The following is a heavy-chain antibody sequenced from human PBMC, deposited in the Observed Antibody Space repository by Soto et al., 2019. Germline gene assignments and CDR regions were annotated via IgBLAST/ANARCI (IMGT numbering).Heavy chain of an antibody. J-gene: IGHJ4*02. Sequence: GGSLRLSCAASGFTFSSYAMSWVRQAPGKGLEWVSAISGSGGSTYYADSVKGRFTISRDNSKNTLYLQMNSLRAEDTAVYYWAKALRGQPLAPFDDRCQGTLVTLAS. CDR3: AKALRGQPLAPFDD. CDR2: ISGSGGST. D-gene: IGHD6-13*01. V-gene: IGHV3-23*01. CDR1: GFTFSSYA.